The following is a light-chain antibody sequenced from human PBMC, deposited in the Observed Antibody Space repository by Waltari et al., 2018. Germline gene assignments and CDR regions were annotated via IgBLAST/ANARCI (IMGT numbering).Light chain of an antibody. Sequence: IQMTQSPSTLSASVGDRVTITVRASQSISSSLAWYQQKPGKSPKLLIYKASSLESGVPSRFSGSGSGTEFTLTISSLQPDDFATYYCQQYNSYQYTFGQGTKLEIK. CDR2: KAS. J-gene: IGKJ2*01. CDR3: QQYNSYQYT. CDR1: QSISSS. V-gene: IGKV1-5*03.